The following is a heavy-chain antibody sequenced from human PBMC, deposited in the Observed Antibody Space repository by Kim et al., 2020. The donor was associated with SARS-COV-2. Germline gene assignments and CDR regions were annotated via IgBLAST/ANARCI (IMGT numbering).Heavy chain of an antibody. CDR3: AAEGPNSSGNNWFDP. V-gene: IGHV1-58*01. CDR1: GFTFTSSA. Sequence: SVKVSCKASGFTFTSSAVQWVRQARGQRLEWIGWIVVGSGNTNYAQKFQERVTITRDMSTSTAYMELSSLRSEDTAVYYCAAEGPNSSGNNWFDPWGQGTLVTVSS. J-gene: IGHJ5*02. CDR2: IVVGSGNT. D-gene: IGHD3-22*01.